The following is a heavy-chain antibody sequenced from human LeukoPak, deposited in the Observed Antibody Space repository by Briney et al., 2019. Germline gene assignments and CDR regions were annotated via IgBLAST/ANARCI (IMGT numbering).Heavy chain of an antibody. CDR2: IYYSGST. CDR3: ARGSSSYYGSGSYISYYYYMDV. D-gene: IGHD3-10*01. V-gene: IGHV4-39*07. J-gene: IGHJ6*03. Sequence: KPSETLSLTCTVSGGSISSSSYYWGWIRQPPGKGLEWIGSIYYSGSTYYNPSLKSRVTISVDTSKNQFSLKLSSVTAADTAVYYCARGSSSYYGSGSYISYYYYMDVWGKGTTVTISS. CDR1: GGSISSSSYY.